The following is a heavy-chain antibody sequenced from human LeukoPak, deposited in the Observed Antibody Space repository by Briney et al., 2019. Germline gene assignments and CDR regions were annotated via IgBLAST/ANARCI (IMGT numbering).Heavy chain of an antibody. V-gene: IGHV3-7*01. J-gene: IGHJ3*02. CDR1: GFTFSSYW. D-gene: IGHD1-26*01. CDR3: ARAGGTYYGIAFDI. Sequence: GGSLRLSCAASGFTFSSYWMNWVRQAPGKGLEWVANIKQDGSEKYYVDSVKGRFTISRDNAKNSLYLQTNSLRAEDTAVYYCARAGGTYYGIAFDIWGQGTMVAVSS. CDR2: IKQDGSEK.